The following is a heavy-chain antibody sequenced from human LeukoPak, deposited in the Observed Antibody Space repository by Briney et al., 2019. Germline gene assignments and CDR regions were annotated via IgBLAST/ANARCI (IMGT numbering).Heavy chain of an antibody. D-gene: IGHD6-25*01. V-gene: IGHV3-23*01. CDR1: GFTFDSYT. J-gene: IGHJ4*02. CDR3: ARGVSGWPYYLDF. Sequence: GGSLRLSCAASGFTFDSYTTVWVRQAPGSGLEWVSAITGSGGDSYHADSVKGRFTVSRDNSKNTLFLQINSLRVEDTALYYCARGVSGWPYYLDFWGQGTLVTVSS. CDR2: ITGSGGDS.